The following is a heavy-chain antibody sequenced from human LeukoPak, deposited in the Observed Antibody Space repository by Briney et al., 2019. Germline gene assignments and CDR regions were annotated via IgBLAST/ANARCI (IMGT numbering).Heavy chain of an antibody. Sequence: GGSPRLSCAASGFTFSSYAMHWVRQAPGKGLEWVAVISYDGSNKYYADSVKGRFTISRDNSKNTLYLQMNSLRAEDTAVYYCAPSGIVPTGYSSGRHYYYGMDVWGKGTTVTVSS. CDR2: ISYDGSNK. D-gene: IGHD6-19*01. CDR1: GFTFSSYA. J-gene: IGHJ6*04. CDR3: APSGIVPTGYSSGRHYYYGMDV. V-gene: IGHV3-30*04.